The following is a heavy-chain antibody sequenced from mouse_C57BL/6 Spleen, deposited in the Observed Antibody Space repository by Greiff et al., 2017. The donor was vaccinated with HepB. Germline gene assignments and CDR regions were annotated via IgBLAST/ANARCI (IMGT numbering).Heavy chain of an antibody. Sequence: EVMLVESGEGLVKPGGSLKLSCAASGFTFSSYAMSWVRQTPEKRLEWVAYISSGGDYIYYADTVKGRFTISRDNARNTLYLQMSSLKSEDTAMYYCTRADEKDYAGGGFAYWGQGTLVTVSA. V-gene: IGHV5-9-1*02. J-gene: IGHJ3*01. CDR1: GFTFSSYA. CDR2: ISSGGDYI. CDR3: TRADEKDYAGGGFAY. D-gene: IGHD2-4*01.